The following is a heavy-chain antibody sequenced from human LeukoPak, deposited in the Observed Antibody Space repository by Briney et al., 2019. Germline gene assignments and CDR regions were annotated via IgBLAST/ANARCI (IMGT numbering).Heavy chain of an antibody. CDR1: GDSISSTSYY. CDR3: ARLSLLLWFGELRYNWFDP. J-gene: IGHJ5*02. D-gene: IGHD3-10*01. Sequence: QPSETLPLTCTVSGDSISSTSYYWGWIRQPPGKGLEWIGSIYYTGSTSYNPSLKSRVTMSIDTSKNQFSLKLSSVTAADTAVYYCARLSLLLWFGELRYNWFDPWGQGTLVTVSS. CDR2: IYYTGST. V-gene: IGHV4-39*01.